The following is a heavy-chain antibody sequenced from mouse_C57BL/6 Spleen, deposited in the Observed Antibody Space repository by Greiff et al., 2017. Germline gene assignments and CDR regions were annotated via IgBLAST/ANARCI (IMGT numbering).Heavy chain of an antibody. CDR1: GFSLTSYG. Sequence: VKLVESGPGLVAPSQSLSITCTVSGFSLTSYGVDWVRQSPGKGLEWLGVIWGVGSTNYNSALKSRLSISKDNSKSQVFLKMNSLQTDDTAMYYCASPLSGTPFAYWGQGTLVTVSA. J-gene: IGHJ3*01. CDR2: IWGVGST. V-gene: IGHV2-6*01. D-gene: IGHD4-1*01. CDR3: ASPLSGTPFAY.